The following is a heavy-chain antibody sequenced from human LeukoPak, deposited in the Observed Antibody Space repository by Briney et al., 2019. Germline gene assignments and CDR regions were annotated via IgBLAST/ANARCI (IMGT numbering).Heavy chain of an antibody. CDR3: VKDLSGWYSFYY. D-gene: IGHD6-19*01. Sequence: AGGSLRLSCSASGFTFSSCGMHWVSQAPGMGLEYVYGINHYGTTTHSGDSVRGRVTISRDDSKITVHLQMSSLRSEDTAVYYCVKDLSGWYSFYYLGQGTLVTVSS. V-gene: IGHV3-64D*09. CDR2: INHYGTTT. J-gene: IGHJ4*02. CDR1: GFTFSSCG.